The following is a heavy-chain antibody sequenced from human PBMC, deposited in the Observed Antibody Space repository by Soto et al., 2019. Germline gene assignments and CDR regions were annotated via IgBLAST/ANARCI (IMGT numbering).Heavy chain of an antibody. CDR3: ARGGYCISTTCYIGYYGMDV. CDR1: GGSISSYF. V-gene: IGHV4-59*01. D-gene: IGHD2-2*02. J-gene: IGHJ6*02. CDR2: IYYSGST. Sequence: PSETLSLTCTVSGGSISSYFWSWVRQPPGKGLEWIGYIYYSGSTNYNPSLKSRVTISVDTSKNQFSLMLNSVTAADTAVYYCARGGYCISTTCYIGYYGMDVWGQGTPVTVSS.